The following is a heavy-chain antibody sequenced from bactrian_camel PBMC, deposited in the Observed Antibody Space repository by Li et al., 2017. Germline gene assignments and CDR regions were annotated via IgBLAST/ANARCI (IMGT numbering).Heavy chain of an antibody. J-gene: IGHJ4*01. CDR3: AVNRGLRRRRSCRDIGGY. CDR2: IDTDGST. D-gene: IGHD5*01. V-gene: IGHV3S26*01. Sequence: HVQLVESGGGSVQAGGSLRLSCAASGYTLSGFCMGWVRQAPGKEREGVAAIDTDGSTSYADSVKGRFTISRNNAKNTVYLQMNSLTPEDTAVYYCAVNRGLRRRRSCRDIGGYWGQGTQVTVS. CDR1: GYTLSGFC.